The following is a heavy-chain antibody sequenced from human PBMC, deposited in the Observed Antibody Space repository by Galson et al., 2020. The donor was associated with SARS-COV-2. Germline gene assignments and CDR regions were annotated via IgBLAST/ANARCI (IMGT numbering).Heavy chain of an antibody. J-gene: IGHJ3*02. CDR2: IYYSGST. CDR1: GGSISSYY. Sequence: SETLSLTCTVSGGSISSYYWSWIRQPPGKGLEWIGYIYYSGSTNYNPSLKSRVTISVDTSKNQFSLKLSSVTAADTAVYYCARQGLGWLTNKPKPPDAFDIWGQGTMVTVSS. CDR3: ARQGLGWLTNKPKPPDAFDI. D-gene: IGHD1-1*01. V-gene: IGHV4-59*08.